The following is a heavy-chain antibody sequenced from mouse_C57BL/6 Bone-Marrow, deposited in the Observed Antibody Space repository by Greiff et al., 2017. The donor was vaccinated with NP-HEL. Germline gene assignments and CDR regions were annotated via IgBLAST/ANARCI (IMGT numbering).Heavy chain of an antibody. V-gene: IGHV1-55*01. Sequence: QVHVKQPGAELVKPGASVKMSCKASGYTFTSYWITWVKQRPGQGLEWIGDIYPGSGSTNYNEKFKSKATLTVDTSSSTAYMQLSSLTSEDSAVYYCARVYYGNFAMDYWGQGTSVTVSS. CDR1: GYTFTSYW. D-gene: IGHD2-1*01. CDR3: ARVYYGNFAMDY. CDR2: IYPGSGST. J-gene: IGHJ4*01.